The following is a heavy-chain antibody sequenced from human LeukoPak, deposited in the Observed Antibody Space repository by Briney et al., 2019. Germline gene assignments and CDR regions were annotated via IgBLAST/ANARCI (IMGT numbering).Heavy chain of an antibody. CDR2: ISGSGGST. Sequence: GGSLRLSCAASGFTFSSYAMSWVRQAPGKGLEWVSGISGSGGSTYYADFVKGRFTISRDNSENTLYLQMNSLRPEDTAVYYCAKYMYGYYYYGMDVWGQGTTVTVSS. J-gene: IGHJ6*02. CDR1: GFTFSSYA. D-gene: IGHD2-8*01. CDR3: AKYMYGYYYYGMDV. V-gene: IGHV3-23*01.